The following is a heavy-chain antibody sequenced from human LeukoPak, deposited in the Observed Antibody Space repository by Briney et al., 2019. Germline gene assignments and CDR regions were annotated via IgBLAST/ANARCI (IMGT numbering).Heavy chain of an antibody. D-gene: IGHD6-19*01. V-gene: IGHV1-2*02. Sequence: GASVKVSCKASGYTFTDYYMHWVRQAPGQGLEWMGWINPNSGGANYAQKFQSRVTMTRDTSISTAYMELNRLRSDDTAVYSCASSLGVAGRGLFCWGQGTLVTVSS. CDR1: GYTFTDYY. J-gene: IGHJ4*02. CDR2: INPNSGGA. CDR3: ASSLGVAGRGLFC.